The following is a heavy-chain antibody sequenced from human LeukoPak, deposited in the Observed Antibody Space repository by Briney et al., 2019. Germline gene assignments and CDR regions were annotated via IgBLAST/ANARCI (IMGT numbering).Heavy chain of an antibody. CDR1: GFTFTNYW. CDR3: ARISRSTSCYRD. J-gene: IGHJ4*02. V-gene: IGHV3-7*01. D-gene: IGHD2-2*01. Sequence: GGSLRLSCTASGFTFTNYWMSWVRQAPGKGLEWVANIKEDGSEKYYADSVKGRFIISRDNAKNSLYLQMISLRAEDTAVYYCARISRSTSCYRDWGQGTLVTVSS. CDR2: IKEDGSEK.